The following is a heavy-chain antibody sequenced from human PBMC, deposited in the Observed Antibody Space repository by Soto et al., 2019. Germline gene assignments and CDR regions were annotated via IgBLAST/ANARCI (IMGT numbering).Heavy chain of an antibody. CDR3: AVVVITRGAFDI. J-gene: IGHJ3*02. V-gene: IGHV1-46*01. D-gene: IGHD3-22*01. CDR1: GYTFTSYY. CDR2: INPSGGST. Sequence: ASVKVSCKASGYTFTSYYMHWVRQAPGQGLEWMGIINPSGGSTSYAQKFQGRVTMTRDTSTSTVYMELCSLRSEDTAVYYCAVVVITRGAFDIWGQGTMVTVSS.